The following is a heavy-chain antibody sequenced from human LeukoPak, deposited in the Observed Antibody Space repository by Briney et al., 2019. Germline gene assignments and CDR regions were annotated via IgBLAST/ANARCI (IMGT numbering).Heavy chain of an antibody. CDR1: GFTFSSYE. V-gene: IGHV3-48*03. Sequence: QPGGSLRFSCAASGFTFSSYEMTWVRQAPGKGLEWVSNISSSDTTIHYADSVKGRFTISRDNARNSLYLQMNSLRAEDTAVYYCARSRRDNYYYYYGMDVWGQGTTVTVSS. J-gene: IGHJ6*02. D-gene: IGHD5-24*01. CDR2: ISSSDTTI. CDR3: ARSRRDNYYYYYGMDV.